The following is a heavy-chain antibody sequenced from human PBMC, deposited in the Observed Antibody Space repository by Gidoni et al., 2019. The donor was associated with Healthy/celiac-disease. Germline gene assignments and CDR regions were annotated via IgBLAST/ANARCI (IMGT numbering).Heavy chain of an antibody. V-gene: IGHV3-15*01. Sequence: EVQLVESGGGLVKPGGSLRLSCAASGFTFSNAWMSWVRQAPGKGLEWVGRIKSKTDGGTTDYAAPVKGRFTISRDDSKNTLYLQMNSLKTEDTAVYYCTTDPRLRWYIHKETYYYYYMDVWGKGTTVTVSS. J-gene: IGHJ6*03. CDR1: GFTFSNAW. CDR2: IKSKTDGGTT. CDR3: TTDPRLRWYIHKETYYYYYMDV. D-gene: IGHD4-17*01.